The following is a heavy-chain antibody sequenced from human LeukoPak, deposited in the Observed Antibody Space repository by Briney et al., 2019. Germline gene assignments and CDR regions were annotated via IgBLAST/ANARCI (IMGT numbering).Heavy chain of an antibody. Sequence: PGRSLRLSCAASGFTFSSYAMHWVRQAPGKGLEWVAVISYDGSNKYYADSVKGRFTISRDNSKNTLYLQMNSLRAEDTAVYYCAKDPITGYFDYWGQGTLVTVSS. CDR3: AKDPITGYFDY. CDR2: ISYDGSNK. V-gene: IGHV3-30-3*01. J-gene: IGHJ4*02. CDR1: GFTFSSYA. D-gene: IGHD5-12*01.